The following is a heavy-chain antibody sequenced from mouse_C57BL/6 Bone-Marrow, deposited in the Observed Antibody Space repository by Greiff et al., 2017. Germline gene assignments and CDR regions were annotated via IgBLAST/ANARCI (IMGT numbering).Heavy chain of an antibody. Sequence: EVQGVESVAELVRPGASVKLSCTASGFNIKNTYMHWVKQRPEQGLEWIGRIDPANGNTKYDPKFQGKATITADTSSNTAYLQLSSLTSEDTAIYYCAGGSFYWYFDVWGTGTTVTVSS. V-gene: IGHV14-3*01. J-gene: IGHJ1*03. CDR2: IDPANGNT. CDR1: GFNIKNTY. CDR3: AGGSFYWYFDV. D-gene: IGHD1-1*01.